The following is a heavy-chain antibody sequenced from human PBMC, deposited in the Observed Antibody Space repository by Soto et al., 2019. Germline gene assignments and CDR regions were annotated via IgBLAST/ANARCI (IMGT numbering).Heavy chain of an antibody. J-gene: IGHJ6*02. CDR1: GLPISNYG. CDR3: ASDLVGASDSYGLDV. V-gene: IGHV3-33*01. CDR2: IWHDGNNK. D-gene: IGHD1-26*01. Sequence: GGSLRLSCPASGLPISNYGMHLVRQAPGKGLEWVAIIWHDGNNKYYADSVRGRFIISRDNSKNRLYLQMNSLRAEDTAVYYCASDLVGASDSYGLDVWGQGNPVTVSS.